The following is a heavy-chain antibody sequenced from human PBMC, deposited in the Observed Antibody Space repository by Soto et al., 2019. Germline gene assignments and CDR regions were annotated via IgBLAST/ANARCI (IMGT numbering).Heavy chain of an antibody. CDR1: GFTFSSYA. V-gene: IGHV3-23*01. J-gene: IGHJ4*02. CDR2: ISGSGGST. Sequence: EVQLLESGGGLVQPGGSLRLSCAASGFTFSSYAMSWVRQAPGKGLEWVSAISGSGGSTYYADSVKGRFTISRDNSKNTLYLQMNNLRAEDTAVYYCASTANVDIVATIDYWGQGTLVTVSS. D-gene: IGHD5-12*01. CDR3: ASTANVDIVATIDY.